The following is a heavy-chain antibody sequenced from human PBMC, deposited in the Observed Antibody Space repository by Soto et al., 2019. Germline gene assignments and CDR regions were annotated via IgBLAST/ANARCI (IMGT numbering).Heavy chain of an antibody. V-gene: IGHV5-51*01. CDR2: VYPRDSGT. CDR3: ARPPLPGYSLHVNP. D-gene: IGHD2-15*01. CDR1: GYIFIDYW. J-gene: IGHJ5*02. Sequence: GESLKISCKASGYIFIDYWIGWVRQMPGKGLEWMGIVYPRDSGTRYSPSFQGQVTISADRSTGTAFLQWRSLKASDTALYYCARPPLPGYSLHVNPWGQGTLFTVSS.